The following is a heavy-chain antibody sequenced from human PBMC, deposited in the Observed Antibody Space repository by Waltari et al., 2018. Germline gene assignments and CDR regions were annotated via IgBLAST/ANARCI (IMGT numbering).Heavy chain of an antibody. CDR2: INSAGSTT. CDR1: GFTFRRSG. J-gene: IGHJ4*02. V-gene: IGHV3-74*01. Sequence: EVQLVESGGGLVQPGGSLRLSCAASGFTFRRSGMFWVRQAPGRGLVCVSHINSAGSTTTYADSVKGRFTISRDNAKNTLYLQMVSLRAEDTAVYYCARDPERGDGYVLDFWGQGTLVTVSS. CDR3: ARDPERGDGYVLDF. D-gene: IGHD5-12*01.